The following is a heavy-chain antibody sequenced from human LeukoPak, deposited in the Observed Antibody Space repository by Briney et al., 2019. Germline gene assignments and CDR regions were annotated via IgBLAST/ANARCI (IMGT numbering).Heavy chain of an antibody. D-gene: IGHD3-22*01. Sequence: GGSLRLSCAASGFTFSSYWMHWVRQAPGKGLVWVSRIDSDGSSTSYADSVKGRFTISRDNSKNTLYLQMNSLRAEDTAVYYCARGQAENYYDSSGYSSDAFDIWGQGTMVTVSS. CDR3: ARGQAENYYDSSGYSSDAFDI. CDR1: GFTFSSYW. V-gene: IGHV3-74*01. CDR2: IDSDGSST. J-gene: IGHJ3*02.